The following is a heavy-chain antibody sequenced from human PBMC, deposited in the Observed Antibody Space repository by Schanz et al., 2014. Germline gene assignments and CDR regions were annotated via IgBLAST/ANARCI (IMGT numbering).Heavy chain of an antibody. CDR1: GFTFNSYA. CDR3: AKGMGYCSGGTCYDYYYYGLDV. Sequence: DVQLLESGVGLVQPGGSLRLSCAASGFTFNSYAMTWVRQAPGKGLEWVSSISHSGGSKYYADSVKGRFTISRDNSENTLYLQMNSLSADYTAVFYCAKGMGYCSGGTCYDYYYYGLDVCGQGTTVAFAS. CDR2: ISHSGGSK. V-gene: IGHV3-23*01. J-gene: IGHJ6*02. D-gene: IGHD2-15*01.